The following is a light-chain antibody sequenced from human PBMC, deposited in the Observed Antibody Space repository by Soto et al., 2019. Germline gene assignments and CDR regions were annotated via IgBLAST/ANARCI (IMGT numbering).Light chain of an antibody. CDR3: QQYDTLPSWT. CDR1: HSIGTY. J-gene: IGKJ1*01. Sequence: DIQMTQSQSSLSASVGDRVTITCRAGHSIGTYFNWYQHKPGKAPKLLIYDASNLETGVPSRFSGRGSGTDFTFTISSLQPEDIAAYYCQQYDTLPSWTFGQGTKVDI. V-gene: IGKV1-33*01. CDR2: DAS.